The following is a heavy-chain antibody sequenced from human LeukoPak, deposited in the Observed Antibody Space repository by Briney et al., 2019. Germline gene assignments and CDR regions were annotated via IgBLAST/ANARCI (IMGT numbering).Heavy chain of an antibody. CDR3: ARGGHNAQFDL. Sequence: GASVKVSCKASGGTFSSYAISWVRQAPGQGLEWTGGIIPIFGTASYAQKFQGRVTITTDESTSTAYMELSSLRSEDTAVYYCARGGHNAQFDLWGRGTLVTVSS. V-gene: IGHV1-69*05. CDR2: IIPIFGTA. J-gene: IGHJ2*01. D-gene: IGHD1-1*01. CDR1: GGTFSSYA.